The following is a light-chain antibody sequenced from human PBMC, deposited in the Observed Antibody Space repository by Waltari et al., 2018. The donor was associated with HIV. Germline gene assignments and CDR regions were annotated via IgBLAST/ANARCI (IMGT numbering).Light chain of an antibody. CDR2: SNN. V-gene: IGLV1-44*01. Sequence: QSVLTQPPSASGTPGQSVTIPCSGSPSNIGNNSVNWYQQFPGLAPKLLLYSNNQRPLGVPDRFSGSKSGSSASLAISGPQPDDEAHYYCASWDDSVGVVFGGGTTLTVL. J-gene: IGLJ2*01. CDR3: ASWDDSVGVV. CDR1: PSNIGNNS.